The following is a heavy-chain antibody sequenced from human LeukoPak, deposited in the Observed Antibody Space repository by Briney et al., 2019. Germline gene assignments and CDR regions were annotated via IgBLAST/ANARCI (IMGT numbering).Heavy chain of an antibody. Sequence: ASVKVSCKASGYTFTGYYMHWVRQAPGQGLEWMGWINPNSGGTNYAQKFQGRVTMTRDTSISTAYMELSRLRSDDTAVYYCAREPRGLNYGSGSYYNDAFDIWGQGTMVTVSS. CDR1: GYTFTGYY. V-gene: IGHV1-2*02. D-gene: IGHD3-10*01. CDR2: INPNSGGT. J-gene: IGHJ3*02. CDR3: AREPRGLNYGSGSYYNDAFDI.